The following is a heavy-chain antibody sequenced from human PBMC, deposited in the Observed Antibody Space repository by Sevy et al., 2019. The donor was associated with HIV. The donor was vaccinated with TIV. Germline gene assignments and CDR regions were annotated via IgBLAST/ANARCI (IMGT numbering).Heavy chain of an antibody. V-gene: IGHV3-23*01. J-gene: IGHJ4*02. CDR1: GFDFSIYS. CDR2: LSFGCGKI. Sequence: GGSLRLSSAASGFDFSIYSMTWVRQAPGKGLEWVSTLSFGCGKINYADSVKGRFTISRDNSKSSVYLQMNNMRVEDTAVYYCAREGCTKPHDYWGQGTLVTVSS. CDR3: AREGCTKPHDY. D-gene: IGHD2-8*01.